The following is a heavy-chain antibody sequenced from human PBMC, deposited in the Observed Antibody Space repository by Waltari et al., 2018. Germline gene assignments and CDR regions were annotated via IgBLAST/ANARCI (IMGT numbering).Heavy chain of an antibody. D-gene: IGHD4-17*01. V-gene: IGHV1-69*04. CDR3: AREEDGDYPLDY. CDR1: GGTFSSYP. CDR2: SIPILGIA. J-gene: IGHJ4*02. Sequence: QVQLVQSGAEVTKPGSSVKVSCQASGGTFSSYPISWVRQAPGQGLEWMGRSIPILGIANYEQKFQGRVTITADKSTSTAYMELSSLRSEDTAVYYCAREEDGDYPLDYWGQGTLVTVSS.